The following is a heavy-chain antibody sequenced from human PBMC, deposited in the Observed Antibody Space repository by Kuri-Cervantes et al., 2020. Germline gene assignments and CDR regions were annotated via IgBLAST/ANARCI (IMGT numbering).Heavy chain of an antibody. CDR1: GFTVSSYA. CDR2: ISYDGSNK. V-gene: IGHV3-30*03. D-gene: IGHD3-22*01. J-gene: IGHJ3*02. CDR3: ARDDGVITMIVEDSHDAFDI. Sequence: GGSLKISCAASGFTVSSYAMSWVRQAPGKGLEWVAVISYDGSNKYYADSVKGRFTISRDNSKNTLYLQMNSLRAEDTAVYYCARDDGVITMIVEDSHDAFDIWGQGTMVTVSS.